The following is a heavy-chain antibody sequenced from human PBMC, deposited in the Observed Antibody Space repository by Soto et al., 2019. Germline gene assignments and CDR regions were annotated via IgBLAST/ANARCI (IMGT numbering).Heavy chain of an antibody. CDR2: ISALNGNT. CDR3: ATGFSAATFHDY. J-gene: IGHJ4*02. D-gene: IGHD2-15*01. Sequence: ASVKVSCKASGYTFSSDVITWVRQALGQGLEWVGWISALNGNTDYAQKLQGRVTMTTDTFTRTAYMELRSLRSDDTAVYYCATGFSAATFHDYWGQGTLVTVS. CDR1: GYTFSSDV. V-gene: IGHV1-18*01.